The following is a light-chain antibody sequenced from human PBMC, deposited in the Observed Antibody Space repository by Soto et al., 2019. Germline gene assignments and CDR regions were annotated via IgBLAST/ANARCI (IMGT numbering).Light chain of an antibody. V-gene: IGKV1-5*03. CDR1: QSISSW. Sequence: DVQMTQAGSTLSASVGDRVTITCRASQSISSWLAWYQQKPGKAPKLLIYKASSLESGVPSRFSGSGSGTEFTLTISSLQPGDFATYYCQHYNTYPWTFGQGTKVDIK. CDR2: KAS. J-gene: IGKJ1*01. CDR3: QHYNTYPWT.